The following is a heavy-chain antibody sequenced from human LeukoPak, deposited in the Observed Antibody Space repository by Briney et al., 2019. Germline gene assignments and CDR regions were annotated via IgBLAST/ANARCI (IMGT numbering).Heavy chain of an antibody. CDR2: IYYSGST. CDR3: ARRGDSGYYYPNWFDP. V-gene: IGHV4-39*01. CDR1: GGSISSSRYY. J-gene: IGHJ5*02. Sequence: PSETLSLTCTVSGGSISSSRYYWGWIRQPPGKGLEWIGSIYYSGSTYYNPSLKSRVTISVDTSKNQFSLKLSSVTAADTAVYYCARRGDSGYYYPNWFDPWGQGTLVTVSS. D-gene: IGHD3-22*01.